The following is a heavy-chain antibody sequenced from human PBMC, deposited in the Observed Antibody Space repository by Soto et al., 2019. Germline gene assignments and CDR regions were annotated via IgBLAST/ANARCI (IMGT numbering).Heavy chain of an antibody. CDR3: ARGGRYCSSTSCYVDYYYGMDV. CDR1: GYTFTSYY. J-gene: IGHJ6*02. D-gene: IGHD2-2*01. CDR2: INPSGGST. V-gene: IGHV1-46*01. Sequence: QVQLVQSGAEVKKPGASVKVSCKASGYTFTSYYMHCVRQAPGQGLEWMGIINPSGGSTSYAQKFQGRVTMTRDTSTSTVYMELSSLRSEDTAVYYCARGGRYCSSTSCYVDYYYGMDVWGQGTTVTVSS.